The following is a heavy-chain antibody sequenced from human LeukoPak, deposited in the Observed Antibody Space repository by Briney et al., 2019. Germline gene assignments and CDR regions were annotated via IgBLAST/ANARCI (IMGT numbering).Heavy chain of an antibody. Sequence: SWIRQHPGKGLEWIGYIYYSGSTYYNPSLKSRVTISVDTSKNQFSLKLSSVTAADTAVYYCARECGSSWSIDYYYGMDVWGQGTTVTVSS. V-gene: IGHV4-31*02. CDR2: IYYSGST. D-gene: IGHD6-13*01. CDR3: ARECGSSWSIDYYYGMDV. J-gene: IGHJ6*02.